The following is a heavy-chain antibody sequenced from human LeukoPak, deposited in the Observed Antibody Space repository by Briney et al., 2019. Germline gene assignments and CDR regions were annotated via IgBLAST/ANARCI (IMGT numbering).Heavy chain of an antibody. V-gene: IGHV1-18*01. CDR1: GYMFRNYG. D-gene: IGHD3-10*01. CDR2: ISVYNDDT. Sequence: ASERVSCKASGYMFRNYGIVWVRQAPGQGPEWMGWISVYNDDTYYAQTFQGRVTMTTDTLTTTAYMELTSLRSDDTAVYYCARGFGDLDYYYGMDVWGTGTTVTVFS. CDR3: ARGFGDLDYYYGMDV. J-gene: IGHJ6*04.